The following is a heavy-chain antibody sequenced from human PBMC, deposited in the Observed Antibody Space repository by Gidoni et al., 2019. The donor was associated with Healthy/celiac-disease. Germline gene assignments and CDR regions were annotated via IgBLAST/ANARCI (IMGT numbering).Heavy chain of an antibody. CDR3: ARGGVAAAGEVGGMDV. V-gene: IGHV1-3*01. D-gene: IGHD6-13*01. CDR1: GYTFTSYA. J-gene: IGHJ6*02. Sequence: QVQLVQSGAAVKKPGASVKVSCKASGYTFTSYAMHWVRQAPGQRLEWMGWMNAGNGNTSASTAYMELSSLRSEDTAVYYCARGGVAAAGEVGGMDVWGQGTTVTVSS. CDR2: MNAGNG.